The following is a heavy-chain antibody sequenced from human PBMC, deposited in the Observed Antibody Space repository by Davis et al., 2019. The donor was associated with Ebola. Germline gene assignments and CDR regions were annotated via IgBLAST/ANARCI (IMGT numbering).Heavy chain of an antibody. D-gene: IGHD6-19*01. CDR2: IYSGGST. V-gene: IGHV3-53*01. CDR1: GFTVSSNY. CDR3: ARDAQIAVAGTRYYGMDV. J-gene: IGHJ6*02. Sequence: GGSLRLSCAASGFTVSSNYMSWVRQAPGKGLEWVSVIYSGGSTYYADSVKGRFTISRDNSKNTLYLQMNSRRAEDTAVYYCARDAQIAVAGTRYYGMDVWGQGTTVTVSS.